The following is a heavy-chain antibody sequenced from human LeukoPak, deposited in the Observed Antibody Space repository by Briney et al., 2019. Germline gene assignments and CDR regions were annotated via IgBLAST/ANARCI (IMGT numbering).Heavy chain of an antibody. D-gene: IGHD4-11*01. CDR1: GYTFIGHY. J-gene: IGHJ4*02. V-gene: IGHV1-18*04. CDR3: ARNADYSNPEFDY. CDR2: ISAYNGNT. Sequence: ASVKVSCKTSGYTFIGHYMHWVRQAPGQGLEWMGWISAYNGNTNYAQKLQGRVTMTTDTSTSTAYMELRSLRSDDTAVYYCARNADYSNPEFDYWGQGTLVTVSS.